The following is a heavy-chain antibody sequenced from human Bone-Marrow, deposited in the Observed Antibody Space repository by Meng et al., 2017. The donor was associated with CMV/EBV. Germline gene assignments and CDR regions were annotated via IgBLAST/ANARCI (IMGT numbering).Heavy chain of an antibody. J-gene: IGHJ6*02. V-gene: IGHV3-21*01. D-gene: IGHD3-10*01. CDR2: ISSSSSYI. CDR1: GFTFSGAW. CDR3: ARARSAPGGYYYYYYGMDV. Sequence: GESLKISCTASGFTFSGAWMNWVRQAPGKGLEWVSSISSSSSYIYYADSVKGRFTISRDNAKNSLYLQMNSLRAEDTAVYYCARARSAPGGYYYYYYGMDVWGQGTTVTVSS.